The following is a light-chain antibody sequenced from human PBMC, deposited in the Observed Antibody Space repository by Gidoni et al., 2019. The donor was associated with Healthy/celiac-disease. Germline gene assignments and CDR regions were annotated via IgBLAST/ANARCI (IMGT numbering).Light chain of an antibody. CDR3: QQRSNWPPGYT. CDR2: DAS. J-gene: IGKJ2*01. CDR1: QSVSSY. V-gene: IGKV3-11*01. Sequence: DIVLTQSPATLSLSPGERATLSCRASQSVSSYLAWYQQKPGQAPRLLIYDASNRATGIPARFSGSGSGTDFTLTISSLEPEDFAVYYCQQRSNWPPGYTFXXXTKLEIK.